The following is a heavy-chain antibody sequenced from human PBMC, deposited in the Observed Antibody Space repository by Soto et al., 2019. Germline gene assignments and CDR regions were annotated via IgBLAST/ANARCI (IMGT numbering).Heavy chain of an antibody. CDR2: IKEDGSEK. Sequence: GWSLRLSCVASGFLFTDHWMNWVRQTPDRGLEWVAIIKEDGSEKHFVDSVRGRFTISRDNAANSVFLHMNNLRAEDTALYHCARGAGGWNHYYGMDGWGQGTTVTVSS. CDR3: ARGAGGWNHYYGMDG. J-gene: IGHJ6*02. CDR1: GFLFTDHW. V-gene: IGHV3-7*03. D-gene: IGHD1-1*01.